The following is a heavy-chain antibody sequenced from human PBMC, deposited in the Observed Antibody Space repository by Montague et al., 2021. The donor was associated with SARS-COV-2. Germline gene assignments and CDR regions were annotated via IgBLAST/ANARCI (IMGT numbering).Heavy chain of an antibody. CDR2: SYHSGTT. J-gene: IGHJ4*02. CDR3: ARAPYYGPGKPYQFDY. D-gene: IGHD3-10*01. Sequence: SDTLSLTCTVSGYSINSNYYWGWIRQPPEKGLEWIGCSYHSGTTHYHPSLKSRVTISLDTSNNHFSLKVTSVTAADTAVYYCARAPYYGPGKPYQFDYWGRGTLVTVSS. CDR1: GYSINSNYY. V-gene: IGHV4-38-2*02.